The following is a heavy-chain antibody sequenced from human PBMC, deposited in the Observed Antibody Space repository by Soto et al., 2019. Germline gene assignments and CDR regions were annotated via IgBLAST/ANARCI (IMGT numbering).Heavy chain of an antibody. CDR2: IIPILGIA. V-gene: IGHV1-69*08. J-gene: IGHJ3*02. CDR3: AGEGSGAFYI. Sequence: QVQLVQSGAEVKKPGSSVKVSCKASGGTFSSYTISWVRQAPGQGLECMGRIIPILGIANYAQKFQGRVTITADKSSSAAYMELSSLRSEDPVVDYCAGEGSGAFYIRGQRTIVTVSS. CDR1: GGTFSSYT.